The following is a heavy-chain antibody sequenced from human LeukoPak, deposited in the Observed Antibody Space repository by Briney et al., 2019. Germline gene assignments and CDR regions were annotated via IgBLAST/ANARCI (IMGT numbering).Heavy chain of an antibody. CDR3: AKDSYSSGWRY. CDR2: ISGSGGST. V-gene: IGHV3-23*01. D-gene: IGHD6-19*01. CDR1: GFTFSSYA. Sequence: GGSLRLSCAASGFTFSSYAMHWVRQAPGKGQEWVSAISGSGGSTYYADSVKGRFTISRDNSKNTLYLQMNSLRAEDTAVYYCAKDSYSSGWRYWGQGTLVTVSS. J-gene: IGHJ4*02.